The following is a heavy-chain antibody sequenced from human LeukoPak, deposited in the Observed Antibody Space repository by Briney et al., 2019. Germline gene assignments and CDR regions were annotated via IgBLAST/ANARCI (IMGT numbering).Heavy chain of an antibody. J-gene: IGHJ4*02. D-gene: IGHD6-13*01. Sequence: PGGSLRLSCAASGFTFSSYAMSWVRQAPGKGLEGVSAISCSGGSTYYADSVKGRFTISRDNSENTLYQQMNSLRAEDTAVYYCAKASSSWRLDYFDYWGQGTLVTVSS. V-gene: IGHV3-23*01. CDR2: ISCSGGST. CDR3: AKASSSWRLDYFDY. CDR1: GFTFSSYA.